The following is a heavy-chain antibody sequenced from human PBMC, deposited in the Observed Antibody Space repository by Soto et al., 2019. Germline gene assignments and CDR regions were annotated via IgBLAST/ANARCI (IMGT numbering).Heavy chain of an antibody. CDR1: GFTFSDYY. CDR2: ISSSGSTI. CDR3: ARDSLESVAGLTHEPNWFDP. D-gene: IGHD6-19*01. J-gene: IGHJ5*02. V-gene: IGHV3-11*01. Sequence: QVQLVESGGGLVKPGGSLRLSCAASGFTFSDYYMSWIRQAPGKGLEWVSYISSSGSTIYYADSVKGRFTISRDNAKNSLYLQMNSLRAEDTAVYYCARDSLESVAGLTHEPNWFDPWGQGTLVTVSS.